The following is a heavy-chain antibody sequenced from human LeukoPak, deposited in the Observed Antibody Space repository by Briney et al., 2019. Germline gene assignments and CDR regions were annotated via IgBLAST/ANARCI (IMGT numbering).Heavy chain of an antibody. CDR1: GGSISSSSYY. CDR3: ARRGGSYVRWFDP. J-gene: IGHJ5*02. Sequence: SETLSPTCTVSGGSISSSSYYWGWIRQPPGKGLEWIGSIYYSGSTYYNPSLKSRVTISVDTSKNQFSLKLSSVTAADTAVYYCARRGGSYVRWFDPWGQGTLVTVSS. CDR2: IYYSGST. D-gene: IGHD1-26*01. V-gene: IGHV4-39*01.